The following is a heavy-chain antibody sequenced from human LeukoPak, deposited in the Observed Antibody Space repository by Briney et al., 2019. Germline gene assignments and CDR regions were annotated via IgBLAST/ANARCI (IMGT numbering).Heavy chain of an antibody. Sequence: SETLSLTCNVSGGSITTSSFYWGWIRQTPGKGLEWIGTFYYTGDTYYNRSLKSRATIAVDTSKDQFLLALSSVTAADTAVYYCVRAVGAVAGPGDWFDPWGPGTLVTVSS. CDR1: GGSITTSSFY. CDR2: FYYTGDT. J-gene: IGHJ5*02. D-gene: IGHD6-19*01. CDR3: VRAVGAVAGPGDWFDP. V-gene: IGHV4-39*01.